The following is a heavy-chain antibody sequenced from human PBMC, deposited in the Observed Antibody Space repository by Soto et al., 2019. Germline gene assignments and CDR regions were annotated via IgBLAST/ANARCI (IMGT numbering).Heavy chain of an antibody. V-gene: IGHV3-64D*08. D-gene: IGHD2-15*01. CDR1: GFTFSNYA. Sequence: GGPLRLPCTASGFTFSNYAMHWVRQATGKGLEYVSAISSNGGSTYYADSVKGRFTISRGNSRNTLYLQMSSLRAEDTAVYYCVNRYCSGGSCYSYFDYWGQGTLVTVSS. J-gene: IGHJ4*02. CDR2: ISSNGGST. CDR3: VNRYCSGGSCYSYFDY.